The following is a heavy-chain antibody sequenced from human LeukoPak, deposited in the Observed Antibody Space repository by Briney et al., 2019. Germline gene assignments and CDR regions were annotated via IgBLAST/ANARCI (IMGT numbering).Heavy chain of an antibody. J-gene: IGHJ4*02. CDR1: GFTFRSYW. V-gene: IGHV3-7*03. CDR3: ARVLVGALDY. D-gene: IGHD1-26*01. Sequence: GGSLRLSCAASGFTFRSYWMSWFRQAPGKGPEWVANIKEDGSEKSYVDSVKGRFIISRDNAKNLLYLQMNSLRAEETAVYYCARVLVGALDYWGQGTLVTVSS. CDR2: IKEDGSEK.